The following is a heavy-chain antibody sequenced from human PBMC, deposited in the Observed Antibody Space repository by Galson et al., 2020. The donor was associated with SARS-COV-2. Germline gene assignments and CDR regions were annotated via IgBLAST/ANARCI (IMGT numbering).Heavy chain of an antibody. Sequence: KIGESLKISCEGSGYSFTSYWISWVRQMPGKGLEWMGKIDPSDSYTNYSPSFQGHVTISTDKSISTAYLQWSSLKASDTAMYYCARLGSPNWYFDLWGRGTLVTVSS. CDR3: ARLGSPNWYFDL. J-gene: IGHJ2*01. CDR1: GYSFTSYW. CDR2: IDPSDSYT. V-gene: IGHV5-10-1*01. D-gene: IGHD3-10*01.